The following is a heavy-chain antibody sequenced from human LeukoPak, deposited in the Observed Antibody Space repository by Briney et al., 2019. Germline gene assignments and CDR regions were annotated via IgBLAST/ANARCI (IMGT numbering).Heavy chain of an antibody. V-gene: IGHV1-69*04. J-gene: IGHJ3*02. D-gene: IGHD6-19*01. Sequence: SVKVSCKASGGTFSSYAISWVRQAPGQGLEWMGRIIPILGIANYAQKFQGRVTITADKSTSTAYMELSSLRSEDTAVYYCARDTSSGWYRAFDIWGQGTMVTVSS. CDR1: GGTFSSYA. CDR2: IIPILGIA. CDR3: ARDTSSGWYRAFDI.